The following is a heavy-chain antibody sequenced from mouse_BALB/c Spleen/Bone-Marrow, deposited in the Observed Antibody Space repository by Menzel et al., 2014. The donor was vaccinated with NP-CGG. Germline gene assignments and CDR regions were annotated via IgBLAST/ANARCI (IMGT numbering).Heavy chain of an antibody. V-gene: IGHV1-28*01. CDR3: ARRVITTGPGFAY. CDR2: IDPFNGVT. CDR1: GYSFTSYY. J-gene: IGHJ3*01. Sequence: EVQLQQSGPELMKPGASVKISCKASGYSFTSYYIHWVKQNHGKSLEWIGYIDPFNGVTIYNQKFKGKATLTADKSSSTAYMQLSSLIAEDSAVYYCARRVITTGPGFAYWGQGTLVTVSA. D-gene: IGHD2-4*01.